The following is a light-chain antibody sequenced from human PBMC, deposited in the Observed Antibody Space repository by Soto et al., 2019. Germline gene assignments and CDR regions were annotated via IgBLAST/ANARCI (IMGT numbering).Light chain of an antibody. Sequence: EIVFTQSPSTLSLSPWERSTLSCRASQSVSSYLAWYQQKPGQAPRLLIYDASNRATGIPARFSGSGSGTDFTLTISSLEPEDFAVYYCQQRSNWLITFGQGTRLEIK. J-gene: IGKJ5*01. CDR1: QSVSSY. CDR3: QQRSNWLIT. V-gene: IGKV3-11*01. CDR2: DAS.